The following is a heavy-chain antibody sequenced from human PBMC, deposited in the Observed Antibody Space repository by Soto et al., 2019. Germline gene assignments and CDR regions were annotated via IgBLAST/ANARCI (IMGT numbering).Heavy chain of an antibody. Sequence: SETMSLTXTVSGGSISNSDDYWGWIRQPPGKELEWIGTIYYSGTTYFNPSLKSRVTISVDTSKNQFSLKLSSVTAADTAVYYCARLVYINYVGYYFDYWGQGTLVTVSS. J-gene: IGHJ4*02. CDR3: ARLVYINYVGYYFDY. CDR1: GGSISNSDDY. CDR2: IYYSGTT. V-gene: IGHV4-39*01. D-gene: IGHD4-4*01.